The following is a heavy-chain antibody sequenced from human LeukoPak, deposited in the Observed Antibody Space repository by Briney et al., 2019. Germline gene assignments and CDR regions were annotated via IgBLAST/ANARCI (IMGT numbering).Heavy chain of an antibody. D-gene: IGHD2-15*01. CDR1: GGSISRYY. J-gene: IGHJ4*02. Sequence: SETLSLTCTVSGGSISRYYWSWIRQPPGKGLEWLGYIYYSGSTNYNPSLKSRVTISVDTSKNQFSLKLSSVTAADTAVYYCARGGYPHLNYWGQGTLVTVSS. V-gene: IGHV4-59*01. CDR3: ARGGYPHLNY. CDR2: IYYSGST.